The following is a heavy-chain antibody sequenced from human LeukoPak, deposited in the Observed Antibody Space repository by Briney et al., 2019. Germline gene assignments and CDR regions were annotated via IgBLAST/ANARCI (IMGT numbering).Heavy chain of an antibody. CDR1: GGSISSYY. Sequence: PSETLSLTCTVSGGSISSYYWSWIRQPPGKGLEWIGYIYYSGSTNYNPSLKSRVTISVDTSKNQFSLKLSSVTAADTAVYYCASLPRITMVRGVLGHFDYWGQGTLVTVSS. D-gene: IGHD3-10*01. J-gene: IGHJ4*02. CDR2: IYYSGST. V-gene: IGHV4-59*08. CDR3: ASLPRITMVRGVLGHFDY.